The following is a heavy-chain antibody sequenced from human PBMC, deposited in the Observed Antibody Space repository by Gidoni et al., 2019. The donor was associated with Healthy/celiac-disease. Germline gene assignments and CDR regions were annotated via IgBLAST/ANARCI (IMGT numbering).Heavy chain of an antibody. D-gene: IGHD6-13*01. Sequence: QVQLVESGGGVVQPGRSLRLSCAASGFTFSSYGMHWVRQAPGKGLEWVAVISYDGSNKYYADSVKGRFTISRDNSKNTLYLQMNSLRAEDTDVYYCAKDDLEPQVIAAADAYAFDIWGQGTMVTVSS. V-gene: IGHV3-30*18. CDR1: GFTFSSYG. J-gene: IGHJ3*02. CDR3: AKDDLEPQVIAAADAYAFDI. CDR2: ISYDGSNK.